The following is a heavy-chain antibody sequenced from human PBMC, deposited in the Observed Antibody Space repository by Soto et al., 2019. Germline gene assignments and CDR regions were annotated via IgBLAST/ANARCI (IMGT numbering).Heavy chain of an antibody. CDR1: GFTFSSYG. CDR2: ISYDGSNT. J-gene: IGHJ4*02. D-gene: IGHD1-26*01. Sequence: QVQLVESGGGVVQPGRSLRLSCVASGFTFSSYGMHWVRQAPGKGLEWVAIISYDGSNTYYADSVKGRFTISRDNSKNTLYLQMNSLRAEDTAVYSCANEGGLSGSYYISSSYYFAYWGQGTLVTVSS. V-gene: IGHV3-30*18. CDR3: ANEGGLSGSYYISSSYYFAY.